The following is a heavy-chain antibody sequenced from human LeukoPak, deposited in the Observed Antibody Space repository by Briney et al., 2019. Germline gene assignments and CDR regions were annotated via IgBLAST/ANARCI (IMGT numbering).Heavy chain of an antibody. Sequence: ASVKVSCKASGGTFSSYAISWVRQAPGQGLEWMGGIIPIFGTANYAQKFQGRITITADESTSTAYMELSSLRSEDTAVYYCARFDAVGALDYWGQGTLVTVSS. CDR1: GGTFSSYA. V-gene: IGHV1-69*13. D-gene: IGHD1-26*01. CDR2: IIPIFGTA. J-gene: IGHJ4*02. CDR3: ARFDAVGALDY.